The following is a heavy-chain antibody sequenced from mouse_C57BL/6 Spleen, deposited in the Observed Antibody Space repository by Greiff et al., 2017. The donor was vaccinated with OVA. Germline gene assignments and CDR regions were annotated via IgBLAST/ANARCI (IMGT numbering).Heavy chain of an antibody. CDR3: AREVIQAMDY. Sequence: QVQLQQSGAELVKPGASVKISCKASGYAFSSYWMNWVKQRPGKGLVWIGQVFPGDGDTNYNGKFKGRATLTADKASSTAYMQLSSLTSEASAVYCCAREVIQAMDYWGQGTSVTVSS. CDR1: GYAFSSYW. D-gene: IGHD2-13*01. V-gene: IGHV1-80*01. CDR2: VFPGDGDT. J-gene: IGHJ4*01.